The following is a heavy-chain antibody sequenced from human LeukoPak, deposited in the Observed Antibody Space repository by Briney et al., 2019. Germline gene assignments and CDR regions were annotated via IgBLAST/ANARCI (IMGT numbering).Heavy chain of an antibody. J-gene: IGHJ4*02. D-gene: IGHD3-10*01. CDR2: ISGSGGMK. CDR3: VKGGDYYGSGRPDY. CDR1: GFTFSSYA. Sequence: GGSLRLSCAASGFTFSSYAMTWVRQAPGKGLEWVSSISGSGGMKYYADSVKGRRTISRGNSNNTLYLQMNNLRAEDTAFFYCVKGGDYYGSGRPDYWGQGTLVTVSS. V-gene: IGHV3-23*01.